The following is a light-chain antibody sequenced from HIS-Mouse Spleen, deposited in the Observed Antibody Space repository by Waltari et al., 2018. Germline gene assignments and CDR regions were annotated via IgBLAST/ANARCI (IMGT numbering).Light chain of an antibody. J-gene: IGLJ2*01. V-gene: IGLV3-10*01. CDR2: EDS. Sequence: SYELTQPPSVSVSPGQTARTTCPGDALPKTSANWYQQKSGQAPVLVIYEDSKRPSGIPERFSGSSSGTMATLTISGAQVDDEADYYCYSTDSSGNHRVFGGGTKLTVL. CDR1: ALPKTS. CDR3: YSTDSSGNHRV.